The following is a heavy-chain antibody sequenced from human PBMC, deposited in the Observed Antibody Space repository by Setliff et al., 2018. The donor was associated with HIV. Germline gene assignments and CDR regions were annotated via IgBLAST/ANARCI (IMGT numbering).Heavy chain of an antibody. CDR2: IYPGDSDT. CDR3: ARKLRPGHGVDV. D-gene: IGHD3-10*01. Sequence: TGESLKISCKGSGYSFTSYWIGWVRQMPGKGLEWMGIIYPGDSDTRYSPSFQGRFTISRDNAKNSMDLQMNSLRAEDTAIYYCARKLRPGHGVDVWGQGTTVTVSS. V-gene: IGHV5-51*01. CDR1: GYSFTSYW. J-gene: IGHJ6*02.